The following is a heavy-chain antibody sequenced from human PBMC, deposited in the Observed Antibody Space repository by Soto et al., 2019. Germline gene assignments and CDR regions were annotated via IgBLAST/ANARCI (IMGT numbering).Heavy chain of an antibody. CDR3: AKDLFSGGSYPNWFDP. V-gene: IGHV3-30*18. J-gene: IGHJ5*02. Sequence: QVQLVESGGGVVQPGRSLRLSCAASGFSFSSYGMHWVRQAPGTGLEWVALISYDGSNKFYADSVKGRFTISRDSSKNTLYLQVNSLRAEDTAVYYCAKDLFSGGSYPNWFDPWGQGTLVTVSS. CDR2: ISYDGSNK. CDR1: GFSFSSYG. D-gene: IGHD1-26*01.